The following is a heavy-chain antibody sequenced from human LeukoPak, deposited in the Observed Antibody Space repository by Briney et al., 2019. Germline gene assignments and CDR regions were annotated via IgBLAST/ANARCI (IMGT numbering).Heavy chain of an antibody. D-gene: IGHD3-22*01. CDR3: ARGRIVMVITGWYFDL. CDR1: GGSFSGYY. CDR2: INHSGST. Sequence: PSETLSLTCAVYGGSFSGYYWSWIRQPPGKGLEWIGEINHSGSTNYNPSLKSRVTISVDTSKNQFSLKLSSVTAADTAVYYCARGRIVMVITGWYFDLWGRGTLVTVSS. J-gene: IGHJ2*01. V-gene: IGHV4-34*01.